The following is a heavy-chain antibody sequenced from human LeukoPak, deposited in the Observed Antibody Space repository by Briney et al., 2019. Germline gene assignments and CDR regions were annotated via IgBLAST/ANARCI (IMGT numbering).Heavy chain of an antibody. D-gene: IGHD3-3*01. CDR3: ARPFWSGYSHYYYYMDV. CDR1: GGSVSSGSFY. CDR2: IYTSGST. J-gene: IGHJ6*03. Sequence: PSQTLSLTCTVSGGSVSSGSFYWSWIRQPAGQGLEWIGRIYTSGSTYYNPSLKSRVTISVDTSKNQFSLKLSSVTAADTAVYYCARPFWSGYSHYYYYMDVWGKGTTVTVSS. V-gene: IGHV4-61*02.